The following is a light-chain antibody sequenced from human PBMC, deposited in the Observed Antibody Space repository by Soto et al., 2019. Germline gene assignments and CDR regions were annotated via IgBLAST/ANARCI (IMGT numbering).Light chain of an antibody. V-gene: IGLV2-8*01. CDR3: GSKAGSNKHVV. CDR1: SSDVGGYKY. Sequence: QSALTQPPSASGSPGQSVTISCTGTSSDVGGYKYVSWYQQHPGKAPKLMIYEVSKRPSGVPDRFSGSKSGNTASLTVSGLQAEDEADYYCGSKAGSNKHVVFGGGTKLTVL. CDR2: EVS. J-gene: IGLJ2*01.